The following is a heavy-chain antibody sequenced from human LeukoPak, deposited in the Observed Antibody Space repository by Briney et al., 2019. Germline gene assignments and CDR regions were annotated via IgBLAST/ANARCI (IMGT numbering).Heavy chain of an antibody. CDR2: ISYSGTT. Sequence: PSETLSLTCTVSGGSISSFYWSWIRQPPGKGLEYIGYISYSGTTNYNPSLKSRVTISVDTSKNQFSLKLSSVTAADTAVYYCARVGHGYLYYFDYWGQGTLVTVSS. CDR3: ARVGHGYLYYFDY. CDR1: GGSISSFY. D-gene: IGHD5-24*01. V-gene: IGHV4-59*01. J-gene: IGHJ4*02.